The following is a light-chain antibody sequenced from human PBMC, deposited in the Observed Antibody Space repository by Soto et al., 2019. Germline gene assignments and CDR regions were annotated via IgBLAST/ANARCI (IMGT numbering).Light chain of an antibody. CDR1: QSISSW. V-gene: IGKV1-5*03. CDR2: KAS. Sequence: DIQMTQSPSTLSASVGDRVTITCRASQSISSWLAWYQQKPGKAPKLLIYKASSLESGVPSRFSGSGSGTELTQTISSLQTDDFATYYCQQYNSYSTFGPGTKVDIK. CDR3: QQYNSYST. J-gene: IGKJ3*01.